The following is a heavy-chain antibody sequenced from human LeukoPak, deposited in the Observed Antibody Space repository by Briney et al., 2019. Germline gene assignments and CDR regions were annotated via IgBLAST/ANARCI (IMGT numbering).Heavy chain of an antibody. CDR3: ARDYMVRGVKELDY. V-gene: IGHV4-59*12. CDR1: GGSISSYY. J-gene: IGHJ4*02. CDR2: IYYSGST. D-gene: IGHD3-10*01. Sequence: SETLSLTCTVSGGSISSYYWSWIRQPPGKGLEWIGSIYYSGSTYYNPSLKSRVTISVDTSKNQFSLKLSSVTAADTAVYYCARDYMVRGVKELDYWGQGTLVTVSS.